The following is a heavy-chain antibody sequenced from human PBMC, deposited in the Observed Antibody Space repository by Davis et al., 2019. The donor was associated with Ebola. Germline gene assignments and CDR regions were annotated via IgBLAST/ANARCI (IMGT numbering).Heavy chain of an antibody. V-gene: IGHV4-61*01. J-gene: IGHJ3*02. CDR3: ARRVPAAAFDI. Sequence: MPGGSLRLSCTVSGGSVSSGSYYWSWIRQPPEKGLEWVGYIYYSGSTNCNPSLKSRVTISVDTSKNQFSLKLSSVTAADTAVYYCARRVPAAAFDIWGQGTMVTVSS. D-gene: IGHD2-2*01. CDR2: IYYSGST. CDR1: GGSVSSGSYY.